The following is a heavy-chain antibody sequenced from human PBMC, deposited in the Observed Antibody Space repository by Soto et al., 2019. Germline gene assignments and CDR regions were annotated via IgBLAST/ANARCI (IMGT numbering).Heavy chain of an antibody. Sequence: ASVKVSCKAFGYTFTGYYMHWVRQAPGQGLEWMGWINPKSGATKYAQKFQGRVIMTRDTSMYTVYMEVMRLRSDESAIYYCARDPLYPVAIPGCIHTWGQGTPVTVSS. CDR3: ARDPLYPVAIPGCIHT. D-gene: IGHD2-21*01. J-gene: IGHJ5*02. V-gene: IGHV1-2*02. CDR2: INPKSGAT. CDR1: GYTFTGYY.